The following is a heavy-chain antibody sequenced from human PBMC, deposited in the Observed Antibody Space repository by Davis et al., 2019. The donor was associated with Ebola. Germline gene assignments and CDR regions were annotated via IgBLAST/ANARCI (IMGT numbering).Heavy chain of an antibody. V-gene: IGHV3-30-3*01. CDR2: IPYDGNNR. Sequence: GESLKISCAASGFTFSSYAMHWVRQAPGKGLEWVAVIPYDGNNRYYADSVKGRFTISRDNSKNTLYLQMNSLRPEDTAVYYCAREQSRYYYDYYGMDVWGKGTTVSVSS. J-gene: IGHJ6*04. D-gene: IGHD3-10*01. CDR3: AREQSRYYYDYYGMDV. CDR1: GFTFSSYA.